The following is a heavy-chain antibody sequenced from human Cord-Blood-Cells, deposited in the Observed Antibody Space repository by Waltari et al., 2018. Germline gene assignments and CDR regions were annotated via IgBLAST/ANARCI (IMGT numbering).Heavy chain of an antibody. CDR3: ALGYSGYDDAFDI. CDR1: GYTFTRYD. CDR2: MNPNSGNT. D-gene: IGHD5-12*01. Sequence: QVQPVQSGAEVKKPGASVKVSCKASGYTFTRYDINWVRQATGQGLEWMGWMNPNSGNTGYAQKFQGRVTITRNTSISTAYMELSSLRSEDTAVYYCALGYSGYDDAFDIWGQGTMVTVSS. V-gene: IGHV1-8*03. J-gene: IGHJ3*02.